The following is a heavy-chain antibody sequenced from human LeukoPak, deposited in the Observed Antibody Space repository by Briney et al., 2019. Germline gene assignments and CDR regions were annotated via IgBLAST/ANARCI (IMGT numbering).Heavy chain of an antibody. V-gene: IGHV3-23*01. CDR1: GFTFSSYA. CDR3: AKDQNTVATAPFDY. J-gene: IGHJ4*02. D-gene: IGHD4-17*01. Sequence: GGSLRLSCAASGFTFSSYAMSWVRQAPGKGLEWVSAINSAGSTYYGDSVRGRFTISRDNSKNVLHLQMNSLRAEDTALYYCAKDQNTVATAPFDYWGLGTLVAVSS. CDR2: INSAGST.